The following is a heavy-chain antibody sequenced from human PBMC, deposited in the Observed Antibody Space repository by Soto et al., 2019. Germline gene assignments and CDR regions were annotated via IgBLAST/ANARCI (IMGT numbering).Heavy chain of an antibody. CDR3: AIHSTGYEDS. CDR1: GYSFTSYW. D-gene: IGHD5-12*01. Sequence: PGESLKISCKGSGYSFTSYWIGWVRQMPGKGLEWMGIIHPSDFDTRYSPSFQGQVTISADKSISTAYLQWSSLRASDTAMYYCAIHSTGYEDSWGQGTLVNVSS. J-gene: IGHJ5*02. V-gene: IGHV5-51*01. CDR2: IHPSDFDT.